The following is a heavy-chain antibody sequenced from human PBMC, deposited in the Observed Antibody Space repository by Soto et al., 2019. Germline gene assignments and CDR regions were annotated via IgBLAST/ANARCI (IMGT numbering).Heavy chain of an antibody. CDR1: GFTFSSYA. CDR2: ISGSGGST. V-gene: IGHV3-23*01. Sequence: GGSLRLSCAASGFTFSSYAMSWVRQAPGKGLEWVSAISGSGGSTYYADSVKGRFTISRDNSKNTLYLQMNSLRAEDTAVYYCAAINSGYDGRDYYYYYYMDVWGKGTTVTVSS. D-gene: IGHD5-12*01. CDR3: AAINSGYDGRDYYYYYYMDV. J-gene: IGHJ6*03.